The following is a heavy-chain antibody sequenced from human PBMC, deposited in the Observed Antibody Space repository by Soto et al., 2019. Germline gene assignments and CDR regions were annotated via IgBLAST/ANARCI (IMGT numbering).Heavy chain of an antibody. D-gene: IGHD1-26*01. CDR2: IQSKTDGGTT. CDR1: GFTFSSYW. V-gene: IGHV3-15*01. J-gene: IGHJ4*02. CDR3: ATRSGSYFHY. Sequence: EVQLVESGGGLVQPGGSLRLSCAASGFTFSSYWMHWVRQAPGKGLEWVGRIQSKTDGGTTDYAAPAKGRFTISRDDSKNTLYLQMNSLKTEDTAVYYCATRSGSYFHYWGQGTLVTVSS.